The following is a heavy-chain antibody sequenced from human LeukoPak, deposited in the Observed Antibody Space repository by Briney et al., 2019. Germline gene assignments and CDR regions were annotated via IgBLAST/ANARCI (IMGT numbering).Heavy chain of an antibody. CDR3: ARGSHYIMVRGVNPPNNWFDP. Sequence: GGSLRLSCAASGFTFSDYYMSWIRQAPGKGLEWVSYISSSGSTIYYADSVKGRFTISRDNAKNSLYLQMNGLRAEDTAVYYCARGSHYIMVRGVNPPNNWFDPWGQGTLVTVSS. CDR1: GFTFSDYY. J-gene: IGHJ5*02. V-gene: IGHV3-11*01. D-gene: IGHD3-10*01. CDR2: ISSSGSTI.